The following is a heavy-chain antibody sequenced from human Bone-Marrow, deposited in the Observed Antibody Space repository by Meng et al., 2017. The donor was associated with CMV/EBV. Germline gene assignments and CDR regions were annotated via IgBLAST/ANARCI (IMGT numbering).Heavy chain of an antibody. D-gene: IGHD3-9*01. CDR2: INPSGGST. V-gene: IGHV1-46*01. J-gene: IGHJ3*02. CDR3: ARGSGDSYVILTGSVAFEI. CDR1: GYTFTSYY. Sequence: ASVKVSCKASGYTFTSYYMHWVRQAPGQGLEWMGIINPSGGSTSYAQKFQGRVTMTRDTSTSTVYMELSSLRSEDTAVYYCARGSGDSYVILTGSVAFEIWGQGTMVTVSS.